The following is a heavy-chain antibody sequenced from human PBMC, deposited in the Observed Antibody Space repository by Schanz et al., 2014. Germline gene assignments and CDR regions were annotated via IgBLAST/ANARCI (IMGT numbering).Heavy chain of an antibody. V-gene: IGHV3-33*01. D-gene: IGHD4-17*01. J-gene: IGHJ4*02. CDR2: IWNNGVTK. CDR1: GFSLNTYG. Sequence: QAQLMESGGGVVQPGTSLILSCSVSGFSLNTYGIHWFRQSAGKGLEWVAVIWNNGVTKYYADSVRGRFTISRDRFQNTLYLRMSSLRAEDTAVYYCARSRCDYGEVDYWGQGTLVTVSS. CDR3: ARSRCDYGEVDY.